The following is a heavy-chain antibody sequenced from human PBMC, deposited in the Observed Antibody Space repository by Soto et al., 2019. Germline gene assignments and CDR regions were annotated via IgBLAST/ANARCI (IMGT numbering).Heavy chain of an antibody. D-gene: IGHD3-10*01. J-gene: IGHJ5*02. Sequence: QVHLVQSGAEEKKPGASVKVSCKASGYIFINYAIHWVRQAPGQRLEWMGWINAGKGDTIYSQKFQDRITINRDTSARTAYMELGRLRPEDMAVYYCARSPMNRGVIGAFDPWGQGTLVTVSS. CDR2: INAGKGDT. CDR3: ARSPMNRGVIGAFDP. V-gene: IGHV1-3*05. CDR1: GYIFINYA.